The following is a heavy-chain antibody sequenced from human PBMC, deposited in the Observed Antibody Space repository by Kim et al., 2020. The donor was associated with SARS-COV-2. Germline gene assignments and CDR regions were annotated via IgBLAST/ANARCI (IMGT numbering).Heavy chain of an antibody. CDR1: GGSFSGYY. J-gene: IGHJ6*03. CDR3: ARAPHYYYYYMDV. Sequence: SETLSLTCAVYGGSFSGYYWSWIRQPPGKGLEWIGEINHSGSTNYNPSLKSRVTISVDTSKNQFSLKLSSVTAADTAVYYCARAPHYYYYYMDVWGKGTT. CDR2: INHSGST. V-gene: IGHV4-34*01.